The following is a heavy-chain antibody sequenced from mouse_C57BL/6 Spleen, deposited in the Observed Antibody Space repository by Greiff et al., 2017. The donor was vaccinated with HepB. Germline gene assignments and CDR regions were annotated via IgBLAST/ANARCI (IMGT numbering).Heavy chain of an antibody. CDR1: GYTFTDYY. CDR3: ARSCYYGSSLFDY. Sequence: QVQLKQSGAELVRPGASVKLSCKASGYTFTDYYINWVKQRPGQGLEWIARIYPGSGNTYYNEKFKGKATLTAEKSSSTAYMQLSSLTSEDSAVYFCARSCYYGSSLFDYWGQGTTLTVSS. J-gene: IGHJ2*01. CDR2: IYPGSGNT. D-gene: IGHD1-1*01. V-gene: IGHV1-76*01.